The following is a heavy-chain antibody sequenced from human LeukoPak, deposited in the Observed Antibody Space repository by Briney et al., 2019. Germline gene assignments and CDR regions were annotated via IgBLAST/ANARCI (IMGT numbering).Heavy chain of an antibody. D-gene: IGHD6-13*01. Sequence: GGSLRLSCAASGFTVSSNYMSWVRQAPGKELEWVSVIYSGGSTYYADSVKGRFTISRDNSKNTLYLQMNSLRAEDTAVYYCASSSSWFNFDYWGQGTLVTVSS. J-gene: IGHJ4*02. V-gene: IGHV3-66*01. CDR3: ASSSSWFNFDY. CDR1: GFTVSSNY. CDR2: IYSGGST.